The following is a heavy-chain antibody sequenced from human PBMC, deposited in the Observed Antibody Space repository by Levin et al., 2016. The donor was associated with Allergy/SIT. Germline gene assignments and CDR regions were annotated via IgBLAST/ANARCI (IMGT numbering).Heavy chain of an antibody. V-gene: IGHV1-18*01. CDR1: GYTFSSHG. CDR3: ARDNGIEVIPDAEPEDNWFDP. CDR2: ISTNNGNT. Sequence: ASVKVSCKASGYTFSSHGISWVRQAPGQGLEWMGWISTNNGNTNYAEKFQGRLTMSTDTSTSTAYMELTSLYSDDTAVYYCARDNGIEVIPDAEPEDNWFDPWGQGTLVTVSS. D-gene: IGHD2-2*01. J-gene: IGHJ5*02.